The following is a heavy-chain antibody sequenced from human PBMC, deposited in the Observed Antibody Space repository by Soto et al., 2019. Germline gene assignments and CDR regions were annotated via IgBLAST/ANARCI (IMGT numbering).Heavy chain of an antibody. CDR2: INENGETT. V-gene: IGHV3-23*01. J-gene: IGHJ4*02. CDR1: GFAFTRFP. Sequence: GSLRLSCAASGFAFTRFPMTWVRQAPGKGLEWVSTINENGETTHYADFVKGRFTISRDNSKNTVYLQMHSLRAEDTALYYCAKVPDYWGQGTLVTVSS. CDR3: AKVPDY.